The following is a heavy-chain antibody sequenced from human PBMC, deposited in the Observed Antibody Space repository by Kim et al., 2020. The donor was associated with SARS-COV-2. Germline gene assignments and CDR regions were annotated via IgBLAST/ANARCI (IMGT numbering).Heavy chain of an antibody. D-gene: IGHD3-10*01. J-gene: IGHJ4*01. V-gene: IGHV3-7*01. CDR2: IKQDGNEE. CDR3: ARDTKHRMHHYNSCFDY. CDR1: GVTFSHYW. Sequence: GGSLRLSCAASGVTFSHYWMGWVRQAPGKGLEWVANIKQDGNEEYYVDSVKGRFTISRDNAKDSLFLQMNSLRAEDTAVYYCARDTKHRMHHYNSCFDYWGNGTLVT.